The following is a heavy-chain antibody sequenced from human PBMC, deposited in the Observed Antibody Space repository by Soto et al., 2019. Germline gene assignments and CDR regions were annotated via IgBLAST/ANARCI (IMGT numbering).Heavy chain of an antibody. D-gene: IGHD6-19*01. CDR1: GASISSYT. V-gene: IGHV4-59*01. Sequence: SDTLSLTCTVAGASISSYTWRWIRQPPGKGLEWIGYMYYSGSTNYNPSLRSRVTISVDTSKNQFSLRLPSMTAADTAVYYCAGSSGMVRGAFDVWGQGTMVT. J-gene: IGHJ3*01. CDR3: AGSSGMVRGAFDV. CDR2: MYYSGST.